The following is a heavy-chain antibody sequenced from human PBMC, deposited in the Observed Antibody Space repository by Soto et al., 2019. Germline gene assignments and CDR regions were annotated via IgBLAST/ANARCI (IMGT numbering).Heavy chain of an antibody. Sequence: SETLSLTWTVSGGSISNFYWSWILQPPGKVLEWIQEIYYSGSTKYNPSLKSRVTISVDKSKNQFSLKLSSVTAADTAMYYCARKPAYSSGWYAFDIWGQGTMVTVSS. V-gene: IGHV4-59*12. J-gene: IGHJ3*02. D-gene: IGHD6-19*01. CDR2: IYYSGST. CDR3: ARKPAYSSGWYAFDI. CDR1: GGSISNFY.